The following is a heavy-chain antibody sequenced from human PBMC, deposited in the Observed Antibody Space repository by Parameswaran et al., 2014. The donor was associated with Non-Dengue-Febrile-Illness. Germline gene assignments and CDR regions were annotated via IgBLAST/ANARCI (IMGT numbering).Heavy chain of an antibody. J-gene: IGHJ4*02. D-gene: IGHD3-3*01. CDR3: ARSRILEWLFFDY. V-gene: IGHV4-28*01. Sequence: WIRQPPGKGLEWIGYIYYSGSTYYNPSLKSRVTMSVDTSKNQFSLKLSSVTAVDTAVYYCARSRILEWLFFDYWGQGTLVTVSS. CDR2: IYYSGST.